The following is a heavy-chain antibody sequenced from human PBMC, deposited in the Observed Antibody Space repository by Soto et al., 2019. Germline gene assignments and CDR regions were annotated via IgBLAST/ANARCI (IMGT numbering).Heavy chain of an antibody. CDR3: ARDGYYFEY. V-gene: IGHV4-59*11. CDR1: GGSISSHY. CDR2: IYYSGST. D-gene: IGHD5-12*01. J-gene: IGHJ4*02. Sequence: SETLSLTCTVSGGSISSHYWSWIRQPPGKGLEWIGYIYYSGSTKYSPSLKSRVTISVDTSKTQFSLHLSSVTAADTAVYYCARDGYYFEYWGQGTLVTVSS.